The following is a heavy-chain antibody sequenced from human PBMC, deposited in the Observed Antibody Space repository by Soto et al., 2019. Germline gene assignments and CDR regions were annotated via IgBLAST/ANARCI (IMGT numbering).Heavy chain of an antibody. Sequence: ASVKVSCKASGSTFTSYAMHWVRQAPGQRLEWMGWINAGNGNTKYSQKFQGRVTITRDTSASTAYMELSSLRSEDTAVYYCASGGGAPTRRYAFDIWGQGTMVTVSS. CDR1: GSTFTSYA. J-gene: IGHJ3*02. D-gene: IGHD3-16*01. V-gene: IGHV1-3*01. CDR3: ASGGGAPTRRYAFDI. CDR2: INAGNGNT.